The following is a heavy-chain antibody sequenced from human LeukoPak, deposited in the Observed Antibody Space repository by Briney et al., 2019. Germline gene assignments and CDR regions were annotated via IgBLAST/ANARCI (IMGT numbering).Heavy chain of an antibody. J-gene: IGHJ4*02. D-gene: IGHD2-2*01. Sequence: ASVKVSCKASGYTFTGYYMHWVRQAPGQGLEWMGWINPNSGGTNYAQKFQGRVTMTRDTSISTAYMELSRLRSDDTAVYYCARVTGYCSSKSCSTDDYWGQGTLVTVSS. CDR3: ARVTGYCSSKSCSTDDY. CDR2: INPNSGGT. CDR1: GYTFTGYY. V-gene: IGHV1-2*02.